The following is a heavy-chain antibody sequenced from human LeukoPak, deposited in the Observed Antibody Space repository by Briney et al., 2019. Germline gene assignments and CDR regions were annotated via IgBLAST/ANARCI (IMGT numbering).Heavy chain of an antibody. J-gene: IGHJ5*02. D-gene: IGHD3-16*01. CDR3: ARLYGGWFDP. Sequence: PSETLSLTCAVYGGSFSGYYWSWIRQPPGKGLEWIGEINHSGSTNYNPSLKSRVTISVDTSKNQFSLKLSPVTAADTAVYYCARLYGGWFDPWGQGTLVTVSS. CDR1: GGSFSGYY. CDR2: INHSGST. V-gene: IGHV4-34*01.